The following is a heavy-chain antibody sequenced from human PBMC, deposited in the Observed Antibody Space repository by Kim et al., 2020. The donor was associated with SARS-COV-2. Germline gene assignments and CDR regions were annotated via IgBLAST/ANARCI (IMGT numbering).Heavy chain of an antibody. V-gene: IGHV3-66*01. CDR1: GYTVTYSY. CDR3: ATVVFYYDAGYFKN. CDR2: IYSGGNT. J-gene: IGHJ1*01. D-gene: IGHD3-22*01. Sequence: GGSLRLSCAASGYTVTYSYMGWVRQAPGKGLEWVSFIYSGGNTIYADSVKGRLIISRDHCKNTLYLQMNSLRAEDTAVYYCATVVFYYDAGYFKNWGQGTLVIVSS.